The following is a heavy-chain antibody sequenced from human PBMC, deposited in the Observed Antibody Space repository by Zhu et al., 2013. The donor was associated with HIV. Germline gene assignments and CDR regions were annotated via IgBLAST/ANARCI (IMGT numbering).Heavy chain of an antibody. D-gene: IGHD3-22*01. V-gene: IGHV1-2*02. J-gene: IGHJ3*02. CDR3: ARDLRLTAFNYPDGRNYYYAFDI. CDR2: INPNSGGT. Sequence: QVQLVQAGAEVKKPGASVKVSCKTSGYTFTDYYIHWVRQAPGQGLEWMGWINPNSGGTKYAQKFQGRVTMTRDTSINTAYMELSRLRSDDTAVYFCARDLRLTAFNYPDGRNYYYAFDIWGLRDNGHRLF. CDR1: GYTFTDYY.